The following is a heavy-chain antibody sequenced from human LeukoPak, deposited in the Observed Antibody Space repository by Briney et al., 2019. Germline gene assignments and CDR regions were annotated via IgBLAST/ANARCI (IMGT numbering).Heavy chain of an antibody. CDR2: IYYSGST. D-gene: IGHD2-2*02. V-gene: IGHV4-61*05. Sequence: PSETLSLTCTVSGGSISSSSYYWSWIRQPPGKGLEWIGYIYYSGSTNYNPSLKSRVTISVDTSKNQFSLKLSSVTAADTAVYYCARQSGYCSSTSCYTWGHFDYWGQGTLVTVSS. J-gene: IGHJ4*02. CDR3: ARQSGYCSSTSCYTWGHFDY. CDR1: GGSISSSSYY.